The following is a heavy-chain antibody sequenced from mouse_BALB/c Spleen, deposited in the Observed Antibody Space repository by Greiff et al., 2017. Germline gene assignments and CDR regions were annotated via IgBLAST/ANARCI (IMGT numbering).Heavy chain of an antibody. J-gene: IGHJ1*01. D-gene: IGHD2-4*01. CDR1: GFTFSSYY. CDR2: INSNGGST. CDR3: ATMITVWYFDV. V-gene: IGHV5-6-2*01. Sequence: EVQGVESGGGLVKLGGSLKLSCAASGFTFSSYYMSWVRQTPEKRLELVAAINSNGGSTYYPDTVKGRFTISRDNAKNTLYLQMSSLKSEDTALYYCATMITVWYFDVWGAGTTVTVSS.